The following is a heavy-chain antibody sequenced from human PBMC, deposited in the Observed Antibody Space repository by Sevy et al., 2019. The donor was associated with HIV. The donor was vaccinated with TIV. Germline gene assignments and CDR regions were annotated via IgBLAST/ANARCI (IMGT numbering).Heavy chain of an antibody. Sequence: SETLSLTCAVHGRSFSGYYWNWIRQPPGKGLEWIGEINHSGSTNYNPSLKSRVTISVDTSKNQFSLKLSSVTAADTAVYYCARSPPIVVVPGAPSWFDPWGQGTLVTVSS. V-gene: IGHV4-34*01. CDR2: INHSGST. CDR3: ARSPPIVVVPGAPSWFDP. CDR1: GRSFSGYY. J-gene: IGHJ5*02. D-gene: IGHD2-2*01.